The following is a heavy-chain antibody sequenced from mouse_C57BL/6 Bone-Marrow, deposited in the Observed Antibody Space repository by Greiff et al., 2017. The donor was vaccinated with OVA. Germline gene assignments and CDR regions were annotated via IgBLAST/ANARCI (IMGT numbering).Heavy chain of an antibody. D-gene: IGHD2-4*01. CDR2: ISDGGSYT. CDR1: GFTFSSYA. J-gene: IGHJ2*01. V-gene: IGHV5-4*01. CDR3: ARMGLRLDFDY. Sequence: EVQGVESGGGLVKPGGSLKLSCAASGFTFSSYAMSWVRQTPEKRLEWVATISDGGSYTYYPDNVKGRFTISRDNAKNNLYLQMSHLKSEDTAMYYCARMGLRLDFDYWGQGTTLTVSS.